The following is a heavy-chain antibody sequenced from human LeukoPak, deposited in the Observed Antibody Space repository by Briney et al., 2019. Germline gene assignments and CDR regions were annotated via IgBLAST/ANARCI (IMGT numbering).Heavy chain of an antibody. Sequence: PGGSLRLSCAASGFTFSTYEMNWVRQAPGKGLEWVSYITSSGDIIYYADYVKGRFTVSRDNAKNSLYLQMNSLTAEDTAVYYCAREVAGCGGDCLAPWGQGALVTVSS. CDR2: ITSSGDII. J-gene: IGHJ5*02. D-gene: IGHD2-21*02. CDR3: AREVAGCGGDCLAP. V-gene: IGHV3-48*03. CDR1: GFTFSTYE.